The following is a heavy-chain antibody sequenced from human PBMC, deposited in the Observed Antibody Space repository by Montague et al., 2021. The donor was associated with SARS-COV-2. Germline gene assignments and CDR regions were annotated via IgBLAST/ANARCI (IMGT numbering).Heavy chain of an antibody. Sequence: SETLSLTCAVTSGSLSNYYWSWIRKPPGKGLERKGEIRLPCGSNYNPSLKGRVTISLETSNNQVSLTLNSVTAADTAVYYCERAGSQRFFEFWGRGTLVTVSS. V-gene: IGHV4-34*01. CDR3: ERAGSQRFFEF. J-gene: IGHJ2*01. CDR2: IRLPCGS. CDR1: SGSLSNYY. D-gene: IGHD1-1*01.